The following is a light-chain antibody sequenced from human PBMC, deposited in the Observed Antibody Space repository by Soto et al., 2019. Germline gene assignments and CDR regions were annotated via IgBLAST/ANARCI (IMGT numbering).Light chain of an antibody. CDR1: QSVSSSY. V-gene: IGKV3-20*01. CDR2: GAS. J-gene: IGKJ2*01. CDR3: KQYGSSPPDT. Sequence: EIVLTQSPGTLSLSPGERATLSCRASQSVSSSYLAWYQQKPGQAPRLLIYGASSRATGIPDRFSGSGSGTDFTLTISRLEPEDFAVYYFKQYGSSPPDTFGQGTKLEIK.